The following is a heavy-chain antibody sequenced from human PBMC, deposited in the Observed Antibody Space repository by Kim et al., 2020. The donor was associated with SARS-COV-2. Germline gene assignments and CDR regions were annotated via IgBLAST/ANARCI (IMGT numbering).Heavy chain of an antibody. J-gene: IGHJ3*02. V-gene: IGHV4-59*13. CDR2: IHSSGVT. CDR1: GGSISGYY. Sequence: SETLSLTCTVSGGSISGYYWSWIRQPPGRGLEWIGYIHSSGVTVYNPSLESRVTISLDTSKSQFSLRLTSVPAADTAVYYFAILPLKDNWGWRDAFDIWGQGTMVTVSS. D-gene: IGHD7-27*01. CDR3: AILPLKDNWGWRDAFDI.